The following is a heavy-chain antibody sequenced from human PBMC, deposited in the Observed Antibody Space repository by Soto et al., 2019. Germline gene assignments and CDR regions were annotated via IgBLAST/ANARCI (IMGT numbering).Heavy chain of an antibody. CDR3: ARARDYDLLTAREYALDG. Sequence: VRLVQSGAEVKKPGSSVRVSCKASGGSFSNYGITWVRQAPGQGLEWMGGIMPIFGTATYAQKFQGRVTVSADELTTTASLELSSLCSDDTAVYFCARARDYDLLTAREYALDGCGQWTTVTVS. CDR1: GGSFSNYG. J-gene: IGHJ6*02. V-gene: IGHV1-69*01. CDR2: IMPIFGTA. D-gene: IGHD3-9*01.